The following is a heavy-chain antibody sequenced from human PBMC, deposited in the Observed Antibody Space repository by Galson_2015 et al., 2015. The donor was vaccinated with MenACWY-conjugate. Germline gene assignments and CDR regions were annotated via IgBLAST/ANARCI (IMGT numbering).Heavy chain of an antibody. V-gene: IGHV3-23*01. D-gene: IGHD6-19*01. Sequence: SLRLSCAASGFTFSSYAMSWVRQAPGRGLEWVSAMSGSGGGTYYAGSVKGRFTISRDSSKNTLYLQMNSLRAEDTAVYYCAKGRQSSGWYYFDYWGQGTLVTVSS. CDR3: AKGRQSSGWYYFDY. J-gene: IGHJ4*02. CDR2: MSGSGGGT. CDR1: GFTFSSYA.